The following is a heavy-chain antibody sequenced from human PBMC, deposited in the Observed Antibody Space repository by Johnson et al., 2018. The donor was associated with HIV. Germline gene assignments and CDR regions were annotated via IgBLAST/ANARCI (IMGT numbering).Heavy chain of an antibody. CDR3: ARDLGSGYSSGWDLRSDAFDI. J-gene: IGHJ3*02. D-gene: IGHD6-19*01. Sequence: VQLVESGGGLVQPGGSLRLSCAASGFTVSSNYMSWVRQAPGKGLEWVSVISGSGGSTYYADSVKGRFTISRDNSKNTLYLQMNSLRAEDTAVYYCARDLGSGYSSGWDLRSDAFDIWGQGTMVTVSS. CDR2: ISGSGGST. V-gene: IGHV3-23*04. CDR1: GFTVSSNY.